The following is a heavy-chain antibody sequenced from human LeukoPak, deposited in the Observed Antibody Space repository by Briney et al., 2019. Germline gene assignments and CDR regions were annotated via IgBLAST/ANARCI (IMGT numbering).Heavy chain of an antibody. CDR2: ISYDGSEK. CDR1: GYTFSANG. V-gene: IGHV3-30*12. J-gene: IGHJ4*02. Sequence: GGSLGLSCAASGYTFSANGLHWVRQAPGKGLEWVGMISYDGSEKYYGDSVKGRFTISRDDSKSTLFLQMNSLRAEDTAVYYCARDFSGDYYFDYWGQGTLVTVSS. D-gene: IGHD7-27*01. CDR3: ARDFSGDYYFDY.